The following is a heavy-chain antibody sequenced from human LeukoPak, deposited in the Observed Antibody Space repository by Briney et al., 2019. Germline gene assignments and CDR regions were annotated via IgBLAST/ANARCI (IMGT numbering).Heavy chain of an antibody. J-gene: IGHJ5*02. D-gene: IGHD3-10*01. CDR2: IYYSGST. Sequence: SETLSLTCTVSGGSISSSSYYWGWIRQPPGKGLEWIGSIYYSGSTNYNPSLKSRVTISVDTSKNQFSLKLSSVTAADTAVYYCARSTRRGLLWGRNWFDPWGQGTLVTVSS. CDR1: GGSISSSSYY. V-gene: IGHV4-39*07. CDR3: ARSTRRGLLWGRNWFDP.